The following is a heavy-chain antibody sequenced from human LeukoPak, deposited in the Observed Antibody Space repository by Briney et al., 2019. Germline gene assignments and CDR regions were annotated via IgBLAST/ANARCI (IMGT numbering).Heavy chain of an antibody. CDR2: IKTDGSET. CDR1: GLTFSRDW. D-gene: IGHD4-17*01. V-gene: IGHV3-7*01. J-gene: IGHJ4*02. Sequence: PGGSLRLSCEASGLTFSRDWMSWLRQAPGKGLEWVANIKTDGSETAYLGSVRGRFTISRDNAENSLYLQMNSLRAEDTAVYYCAKIGDDFGDYFDYWGQGTLVTVSS. CDR3: AKIGDDFGDYFDY.